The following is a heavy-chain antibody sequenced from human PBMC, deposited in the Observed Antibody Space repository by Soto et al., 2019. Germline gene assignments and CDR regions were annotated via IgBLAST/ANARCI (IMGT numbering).Heavy chain of an antibody. CDR1: GGSVSSDDYY. D-gene: IGHD2-21*02. CDR2: IYYSGST. J-gene: IGHJ6*02. V-gene: IGHV4-30-4*01. Sequence: SETLSLTCTVSGGSVSSDDYYWSWIRQPPGKGLEWIGYIYYSGSTYYNPSLKSRVTISVDTSKTQFSLKLNSVTAADTAVYYCARDLWGYCGADCYPLDVWGQGTTVT. CDR3: ARDLWGYCGADCYPLDV.